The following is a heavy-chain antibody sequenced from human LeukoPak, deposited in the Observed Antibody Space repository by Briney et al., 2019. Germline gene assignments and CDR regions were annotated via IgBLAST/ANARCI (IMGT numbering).Heavy chain of an antibody. J-gene: IGHJ4*02. CDR3: AGGPRDYYGSGSYYLRHFDY. CDR1: GGSITSVGNY. V-gene: IGHV4-31*03. CDR2: IDYSGST. D-gene: IGHD3-10*01. Sequence: PSETLPLTCTVSGGSITSVGNYWSWIRHHPGKGREWLGYIDYSGSTHYNLSPKCRFPISVHTSKTQFSLKLNSGTAADTAVYYCAGGPRDYYGSGSYYLRHFDYWGQGTLVTVSS.